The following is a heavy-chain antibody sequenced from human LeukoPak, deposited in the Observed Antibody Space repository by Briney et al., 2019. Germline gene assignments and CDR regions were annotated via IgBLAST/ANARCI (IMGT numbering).Heavy chain of an antibody. V-gene: IGHV4-4*07. J-gene: IGHJ4*02. CDR3: AREPREVIGDGYYLDS. CDR1: DGSITNYY. D-gene: IGHD3-22*01. CDR2: VYIGRGS. Sequence: SETLSLTCTVSDGSITNYYWSWIRQPAGKGLEWIGRVYIGRGSDYNPSLKSRVTMSVDRANIQFSLRLTSVTAADTAVYYCAREPREVIGDGYYLDSWGPGTLITVSS.